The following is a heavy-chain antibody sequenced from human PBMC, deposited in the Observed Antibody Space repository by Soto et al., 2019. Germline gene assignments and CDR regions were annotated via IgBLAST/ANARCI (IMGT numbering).Heavy chain of an antibody. CDR3: ARDPERYSGYDSTLLFYYYYGMDV. CDR1: GFTFSSYS. D-gene: IGHD5-12*01. V-gene: IGHV3-21*01. CDR2: ISSSSSYI. Sequence: KPGGSLRLSCAASGFTFSSYSMNWVRQAPGKGLEWVSSISSSSSYIYYADSVKGRFTISRDNAKNSLYLQMNSLRAEDTAVYYCARDPERYSGYDSTLLFYYYYGMDVWGQGTTVTSP. J-gene: IGHJ6*02.